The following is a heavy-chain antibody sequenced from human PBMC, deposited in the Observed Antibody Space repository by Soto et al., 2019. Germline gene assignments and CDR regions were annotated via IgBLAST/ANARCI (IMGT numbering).Heavy chain of an antibody. CDR1: GFTFSSYA. Sequence: GGSLRLSCAASGFTFSSYAMSWVRQAPGKGLEWVSAISGSGGSTYYADSVKGRFTISRDNSKNTLYLQMNSLRAEDTAVYYCAKGLYYGSGSYSNLDYWGQGTLVTVSS. J-gene: IGHJ4*02. D-gene: IGHD3-10*01. V-gene: IGHV3-23*01. CDR2: ISGSGGST. CDR3: AKGLYYGSGSYSNLDY.